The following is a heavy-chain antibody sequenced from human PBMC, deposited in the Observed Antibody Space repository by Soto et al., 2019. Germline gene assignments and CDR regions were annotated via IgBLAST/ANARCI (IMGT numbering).Heavy chain of an antibody. J-gene: IGHJ5*01. Sequence: EVQLVESGRGLVQPGGSLRLSCAASGFTVSSNYMSWVRQAPGKGLEWVSVIYSGGSTYYADSVKGRFTISRDNSKNTLYLQMNSLRAEDTAVYYCAREMYSSSWYDFWGQGTLVTVSS. CDR2: IYSGGST. CDR3: AREMYSSSWYDF. V-gene: IGHV3-66*01. D-gene: IGHD6-13*01. CDR1: GFTVSSNY.